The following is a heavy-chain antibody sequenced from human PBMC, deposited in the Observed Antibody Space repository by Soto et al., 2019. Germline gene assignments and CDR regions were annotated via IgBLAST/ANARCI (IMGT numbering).Heavy chain of an antibody. CDR2: ISGNGGST. D-gene: IGHD6-6*01. Sequence: PVGSLRVSCADSGFTFGRYSMNWVRQAPGKGLEWVSTISGNGGSTYYADSVRGRFTISRDNFNDTLYLVMNSLTTEDTATYFCAKICVPHYAMDVWGHGTTVTVSS. CDR1: GFTFGRYS. J-gene: IGHJ6*02. CDR3: AKICVPHYAMDV. V-gene: IGHV3-23*01.